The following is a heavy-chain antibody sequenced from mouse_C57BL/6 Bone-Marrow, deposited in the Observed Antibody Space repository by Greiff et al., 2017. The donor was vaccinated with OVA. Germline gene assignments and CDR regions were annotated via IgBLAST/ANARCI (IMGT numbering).Heavy chain of an antibody. J-gene: IGHJ2*01. CDR3: ARLGVDY. CDR2: FDPSDSET. V-gene: IGHV1-52*01. D-gene: IGHD4-1*01. CDR1: GYTFTTYW. Sequence: QVQLQQPGAELVRPGSSVKLSCKASGYTFTTYWMHWVKQRPIQGLEWIGNFDPSDSETPYNQKFKDKATLTVDKSSSTAYLQLSSLPSEDSAVYYCARLGVDYWGQGTTLTVSS.